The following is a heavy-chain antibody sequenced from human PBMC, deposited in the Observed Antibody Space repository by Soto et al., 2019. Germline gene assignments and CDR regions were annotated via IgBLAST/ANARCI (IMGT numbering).Heavy chain of an antibody. J-gene: IGHJ4*02. V-gene: IGHV3-74*01. CDR1: GFTYSAYW. D-gene: IGHD1-1*01. CDR2: ISDDGSTT. CDR3: TRGPRVSSTGTGAH. Sequence: LRLSCEVSGFTYSAYWMHWVRQVPGKGLIWVSRISDDGSTTTYADSVKGRFTISRDNAKNTLYLQMNSLRADDTGLYYCTRGPRVSSTGTGAHWGQGTLVTVSS.